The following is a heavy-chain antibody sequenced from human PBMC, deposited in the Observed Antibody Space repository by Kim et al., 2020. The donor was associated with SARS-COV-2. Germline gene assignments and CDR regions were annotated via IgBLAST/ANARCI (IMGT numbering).Heavy chain of an antibody. CDR1: GFTFSTYT. CDR2: ISSSSSYI. V-gene: IGHV3-21*01. J-gene: IGHJ6*02. D-gene: IGHD3-10*01. Sequence: GGSLRLSCAASGFTFSTYTMNWVRQAPGKGLEWVSSISSSSSYIYYADSVKGRFTISRDNAKNSLYLQMNSLRAEDTAGYYCAGDRGWADSAYYYGMDVWGQGTTVTVSS. CDR3: AGDRGWADSAYYYGMDV.